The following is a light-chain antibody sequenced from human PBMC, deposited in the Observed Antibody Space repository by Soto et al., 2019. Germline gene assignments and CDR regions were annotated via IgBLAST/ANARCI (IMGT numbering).Light chain of an antibody. Sequence: QTVVTQEPSFSVSPGGTVTLTCGLNSDSVSSSYYPSWYQQTPGQAPRTLIYDPNTRSSGVPDRFSGSILGNKAALTITGAQADDESDYYCVLYMGSGISVFGGGTQLTVL. J-gene: IGLJ3*02. CDR1: SDSVSSSYY. CDR3: VLYMGSGISV. CDR2: DPN. V-gene: IGLV8-61*01.